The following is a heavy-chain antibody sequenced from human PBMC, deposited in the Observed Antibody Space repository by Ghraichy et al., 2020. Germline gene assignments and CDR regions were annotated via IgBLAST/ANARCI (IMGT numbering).Heavy chain of an antibody. Sequence: GGSLRLSCAASGFNFTASWMNWVRQAPGKGLEWVAGITQAAGETFHVDSAKGRFIISRDNAKNSLYLQMNSLRVEDTAVYYCARDRAYKSFDYWGQGILVTVSS. J-gene: IGHJ4*02. CDR1: GFNFTASW. CDR3: ARDRAYKSFDY. CDR2: ITQAAGET. D-gene: IGHD1-14*01. V-gene: IGHV3-7*03.